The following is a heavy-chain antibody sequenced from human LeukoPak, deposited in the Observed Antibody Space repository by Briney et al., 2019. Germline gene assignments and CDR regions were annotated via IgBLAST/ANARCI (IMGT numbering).Heavy chain of an antibody. J-gene: IGHJ5*02. D-gene: IGHD3-22*01. V-gene: IGHV3-20*04. CDR3: AGYYYDSSRGFDL. CDR1: GFKFDDYG. Sequence: GGSLRLSCAASGFKFDDYGMSWVRQAPGKGMGWVCDINWNGAWTGYADSVKGRFTISRDNAKNSLYLQMNSLRAEDTALYYCAGYYYDSSRGFDLWGQGTLVTVSA. CDR2: INWNGAWT.